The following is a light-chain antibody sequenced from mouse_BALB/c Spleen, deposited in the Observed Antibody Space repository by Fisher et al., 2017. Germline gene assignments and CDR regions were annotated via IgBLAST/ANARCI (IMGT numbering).Light chain of an antibody. CDR1: SSVSY. Sequence: IVITQSTAIMSASPGEKVTMTCSASSSVSYMYWYQQKPGSSPRLLIYDTSNLASGVPVRFSGSGSGTSYSLTISSMEAEDDATYYCQQWSSNPYTFGGGTKLEIK. CDR2: DTS. J-gene: IGKJ2*01. V-gene: IGKV4-55*01. CDR3: QQWSSNPYT.